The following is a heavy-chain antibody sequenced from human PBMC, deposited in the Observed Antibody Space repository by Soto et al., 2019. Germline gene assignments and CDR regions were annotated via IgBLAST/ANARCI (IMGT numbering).Heavy chain of an antibody. CDR2: ISAYNGNT. D-gene: IGHD6-19*01. Sequence: QVQLVQSGAEVKKPGASVKVSCKASGYTFTSYGISWVRQAPGQGLEWMGWISAYNGNTNYAQKLQGRVTMTTDTSTSTAYMELRSLRSDDTAVYYCAGATPGYSSGWYHFFFDYWGQGTLVTVSS. CDR1: GYTFTSYG. V-gene: IGHV1-18*01. CDR3: AGATPGYSSGWYHFFFDY. J-gene: IGHJ4*02.